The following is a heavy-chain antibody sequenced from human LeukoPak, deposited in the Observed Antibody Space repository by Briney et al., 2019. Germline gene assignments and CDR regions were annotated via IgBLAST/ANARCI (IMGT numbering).Heavy chain of an antibody. V-gene: IGHV4-61*01. D-gene: IGHD7-27*01. CDR2: MSYIGSA. Sequence: PSETLSLTCTVSGGSVSPVSGDSINSYYWSWIRQPPGKGLEWIGFMSYIGSANYNPSLESRVTISVDTSKNQFSLKLRSATAADTAVYYCARAGDPWRFDYWGQGTLVAVSS. CDR3: ARAGDPWRFDY. CDR1: GGSVSPVSGDSINSYY. J-gene: IGHJ4*02.